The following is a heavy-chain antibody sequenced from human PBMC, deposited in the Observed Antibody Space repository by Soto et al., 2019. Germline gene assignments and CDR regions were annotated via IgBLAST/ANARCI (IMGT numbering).Heavy chain of an antibody. CDR3: ARERGEYYYDSSGYREAFDI. CDR1: GYTFTNYA. Sequence: QVQLVQSGAEVKKPGASVKVSCKASGYTFTNYAISWVRQAPGQGLELMGWISGYNGNTNHAQKFQGRVTMTTDTSARTDYMERRSLRSDDTAVYYCARERGEYYYDSSGYREAFDIWGQGTMVTVSS. D-gene: IGHD3-22*01. CDR2: ISGYNGNT. J-gene: IGHJ3*02. V-gene: IGHV1-18*01.